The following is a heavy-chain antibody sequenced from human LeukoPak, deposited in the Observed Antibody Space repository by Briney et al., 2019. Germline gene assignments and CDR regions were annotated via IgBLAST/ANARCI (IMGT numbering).Heavy chain of an antibody. D-gene: IGHD3-16*01. Sequence: GGTLRLSCAASGFTFSNYGMSWVRQAPGKGLEWVAVISYDGSNKYYADSVKGRFTISRDNSKNTLYLQMNSLRAEDTAVYYCARDLTPFDMVAFDIWGQGTMVTVSS. J-gene: IGHJ3*02. CDR3: ARDLTPFDMVAFDI. V-gene: IGHV3-30*03. CDR2: ISYDGSNK. CDR1: GFTFSNYG.